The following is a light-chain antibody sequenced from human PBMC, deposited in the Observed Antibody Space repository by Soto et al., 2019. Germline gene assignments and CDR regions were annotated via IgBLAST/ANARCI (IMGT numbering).Light chain of an antibody. Sequence: QSALTQPASVSGSPGQSITSSCTGTSSDVGSYNLVSWYQQHPGKAPKLMIYEGSKRPSGVSNRFSGSKSGNTVSLTISGLQAEDEADYYCCSYAGSSTYVFGTGTKLTVL. CDR2: EGS. J-gene: IGLJ1*01. CDR3: CSYAGSSTYV. CDR1: SSDVGSYNL. V-gene: IGLV2-23*01.